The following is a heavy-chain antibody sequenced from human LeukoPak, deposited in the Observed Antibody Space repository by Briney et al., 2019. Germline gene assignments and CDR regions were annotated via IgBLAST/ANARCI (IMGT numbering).Heavy chain of an antibody. V-gene: IGHV1-46*01. Sequence: ASVKVSCKASGYTFTSYGISWVRQAPGQGLEWMGIINPSGGSTSYAQKFQGRVTMTRDTSTSTVYMELSSLRSEDTAVYYCARGLRGYSGYGVLDYWGQGTLVTVSS. CDR2: INPSGGST. D-gene: IGHD5-12*01. CDR1: GYTFTSYG. CDR3: ARGLRGYSGYGVLDY. J-gene: IGHJ4*02.